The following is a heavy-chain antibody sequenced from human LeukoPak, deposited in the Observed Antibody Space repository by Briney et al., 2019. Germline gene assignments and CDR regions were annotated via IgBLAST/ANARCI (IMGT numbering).Heavy chain of an antibody. CDR1: GYTFTSYD. CDR3: AKESSSGWYHVDY. CDR2: MNPNSGNT. Sequence: ASVKVSCKASGYTFTSYDINWVRQATGQGLEWMGWMNPNSGNTGYAQKFQGRVTITRNTSISTAYMELSSLRSEDTAVYYCAKESSSGWYHVDYWGQGTLVTVSS. D-gene: IGHD6-19*01. V-gene: IGHV1-8*03. J-gene: IGHJ4*02.